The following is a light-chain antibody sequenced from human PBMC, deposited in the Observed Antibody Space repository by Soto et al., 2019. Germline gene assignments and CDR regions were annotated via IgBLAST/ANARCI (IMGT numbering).Light chain of an antibody. CDR1: QTVSTN. CDR3: RQYTNWPQK. CDR2: GAS. Sequence: EIVMTQSQVTLSASPGERATLSCRASQTVSTNLAWYQQRPGQAPRLLIYGASTRVTGIPPRFSGSGSGTDFTLTISRLQSEDFAVYFCRQYTNWPQKFGQGTKLEIK. V-gene: IGKV3-15*01. J-gene: IGKJ2*01.